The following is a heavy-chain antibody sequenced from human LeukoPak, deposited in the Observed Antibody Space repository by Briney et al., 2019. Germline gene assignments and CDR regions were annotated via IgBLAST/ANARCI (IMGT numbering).Heavy chain of an antibody. D-gene: IGHD3-22*01. CDR3: ARVDRYYYDSSDAFDI. Sequence: ASVKVSCKASGYTFTGYYMHWVRQAPGRGLEWMGWINPNSGGTNYAQKFQGRVTMTRDTSISTAYMELSRLRSDDTAVYYCARVDRYYYDSSDAFDIWGQGTMVTVSS. CDR1: GYTFTGYY. J-gene: IGHJ3*02. V-gene: IGHV1-2*02. CDR2: INPNSGGT.